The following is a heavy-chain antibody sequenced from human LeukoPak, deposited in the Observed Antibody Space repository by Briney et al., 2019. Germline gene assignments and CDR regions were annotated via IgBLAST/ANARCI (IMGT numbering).Heavy chain of an antibody. CDR3: ARGGGERFGELLYT. Sequence: SVKVSCKASGGTFSSYAISWVRQAPGQGLEWMGRIIPILGIANYAQKFQGRVTITADKSTSTAYMELSSLRSEDTAVYYCARGGGERFGELLYTWGQGTLVTVSS. D-gene: IGHD3-10*01. V-gene: IGHV1-69*04. CDR2: IIPILGIA. J-gene: IGHJ5*02. CDR1: GGTFSSYA.